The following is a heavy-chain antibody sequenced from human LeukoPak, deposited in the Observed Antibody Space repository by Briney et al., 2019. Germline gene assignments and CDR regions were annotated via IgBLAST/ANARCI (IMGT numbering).Heavy chain of an antibody. CDR1: GYTFSGYF. D-gene: IGHD2-2*01. V-gene: IGHV1-2*02. CDR2: ISPNSGGT. CDR3: ARRSCSSTSCYDFDY. J-gene: IGHJ4*02. Sequence: GASVKVSCKASGYTFSGYFIYWVRQAPGQGLEWMGWISPNSGGTNFAQKFEGRVTMTRDTSISTAYMELSRLRSDDTAMYYCARRSCSSTSCYDFDYWGQGTLVIVSS.